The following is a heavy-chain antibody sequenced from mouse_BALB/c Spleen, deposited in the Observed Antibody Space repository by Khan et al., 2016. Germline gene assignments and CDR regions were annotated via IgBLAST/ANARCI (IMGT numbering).Heavy chain of an antibody. CDR3: TRSGYGTFAY. J-gene: IGHJ3*01. D-gene: IGHD2-1*01. Sequence: QVQLKQSGAELVKPGASVRLSCKASGYSFTSYYLYWVKQRPGQGLEWIGDINSSNGGTNFNEKFKIKATLTVDKSSSTAYMQRSSLTSEDSAVYYCTRSGYGTFAYWGRGTLVTVSA. CDR2: INSSNGGT. V-gene: IGHV1S81*02. CDR1: GYSFTSYY.